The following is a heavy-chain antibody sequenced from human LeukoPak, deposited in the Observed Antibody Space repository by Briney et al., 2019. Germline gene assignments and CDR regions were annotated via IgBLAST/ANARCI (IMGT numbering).Heavy chain of an antibody. J-gene: IGHJ4*02. V-gene: IGHV1-2*02. D-gene: IGHD3-22*01. CDR1: GYTFTGYY. Sequence: ASVKVSCKASGYTFTGYYMHWVRQAPGQGLEWMGWINPNSGGTNYAQKFQGRVTMTRDTSTSTVYMELSSLRSEDTAVYYCARYYYDSSGHFDYWGQGTLVTVSS. CDR3: ARYYYDSSGHFDY. CDR2: INPNSGGT.